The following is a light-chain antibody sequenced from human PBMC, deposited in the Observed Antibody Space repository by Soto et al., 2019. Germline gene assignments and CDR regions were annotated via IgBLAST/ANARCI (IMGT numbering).Light chain of an antibody. CDR3: HQYGRSPRLAFT. J-gene: IGKJ3*01. V-gene: IGKV3-20*01. Sequence: EIVLTQSPGTLSLSPGERATLSCRASQSVYSNYLAWYQHKPGQAPRLLIYAASGRATGIPDRFSGSGSGTDFTLTISRLEPEASAVYYYHQYGRSPRLAFTFGPGTKVEIK. CDR1: QSVYSNY. CDR2: AAS.